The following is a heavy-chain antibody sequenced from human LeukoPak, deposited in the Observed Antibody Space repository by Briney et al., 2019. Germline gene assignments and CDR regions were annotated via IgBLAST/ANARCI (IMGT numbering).Heavy chain of an antibody. CDR1: GFPLSSNY. Sequence: PGGSLRLSCAASGFPLSSNYMSWVRQAPGKGLEWVSVIYSGGSTYYADSVKGRFTISRDNSKNTLYLQMNSLRAEDTAVYYCARMNQAFFDYWGQGTLVTVSS. CDR2: IYSGGST. CDR3: ARMNQAFFDY. J-gene: IGHJ4*02. V-gene: IGHV3-53*01.